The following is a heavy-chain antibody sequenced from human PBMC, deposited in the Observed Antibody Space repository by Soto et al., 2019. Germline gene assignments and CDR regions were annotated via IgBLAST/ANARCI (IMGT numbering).Heavy chain of an antibody. V-gene: IGHV3-33*01. CDR2: ISYDGSNR. CDR1: GFTFSSYG. D-gene: IGHD3-3*01. CDR3: ARVSFWSGEYYYGMDA. J-gene: IGHJ6*02. Sequence: SGGSLRLSCAASGFTFSSYGMHWVRQAPGKGLEWVAVISYDGSNRYYADSVKGRFTISRDNSKNTLYLQMNSLRAEDTAVYYCARVSFWSGEYYYGMDAWGQGTTVTVSS.